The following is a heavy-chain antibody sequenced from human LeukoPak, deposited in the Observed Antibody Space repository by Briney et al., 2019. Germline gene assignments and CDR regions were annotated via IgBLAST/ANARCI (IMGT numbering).Heavy chain of an antibody. Sequence: GGSLRLSCAASGFTFDDYAMHWVRQAPGKGLEWVSGISWNSGSIGYADSVKGRFTISRDNAKDSLYLQMNSLRAEDTALYYCAKGGRYSYGPYYFDYWGQGTLVTVSS. CDR1: GFTFDDYA. V-gene: IGHV3-9*01. CDR3: AKGGRYSYGPYYFDY. J-gene: IGHJ4*02. CDR2: ISWNSGSI. D-gene: IGHD5-18*01.